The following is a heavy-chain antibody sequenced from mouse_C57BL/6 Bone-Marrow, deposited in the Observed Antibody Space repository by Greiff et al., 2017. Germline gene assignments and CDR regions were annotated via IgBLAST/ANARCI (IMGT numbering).Heavy chain of an antibody. CDR2: INPSNGGT. CDR3: ARCDGYPYYFDY. CDR1: GYTFTSYW. V-gene: IGHV1-53*01. J-gene: IGHJ2*01. Sequence: QVQLQQPGTELVKPGASVKLSCKASGYTFTSYWMHWVKQRPGQGLEWIGNINPSNGGTNYNEKFKSKATLTVDKSSSTAYMQLSSLTSEDSAVDDCARCDGYPYYFDYWGQGTTLTVSS. D-gene: IGHD2-3*01.